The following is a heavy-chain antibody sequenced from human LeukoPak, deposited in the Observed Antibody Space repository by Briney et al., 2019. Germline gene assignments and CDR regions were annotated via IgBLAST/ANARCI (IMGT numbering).Heavy chain of an antibody. CDR3: ARDLPPPGDYSYYYYGMDV. V-gene: IGHV4-39*07. Sequence: SETLSLTCTVSGGSISSSSYYWGWIRQPPGKGLEWIGSIYYSGSTYYNPSLKSRVTISVDTSKNQFSLKLSSVTAADTAVYYCARDLPPPGDYSYYYYGMDVWGQGTTVTVSS. D-gene: IGHD4-17*01. CDR2: IYYSGST. J-gene: IGHJ6*02. CDR1: GGSISSSSYY.